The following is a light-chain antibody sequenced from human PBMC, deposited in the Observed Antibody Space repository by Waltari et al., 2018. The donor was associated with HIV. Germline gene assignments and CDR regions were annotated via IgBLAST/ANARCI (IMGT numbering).Light chain of an antibody. Sequence: QSVLTQPPSASGTPGQRVTISCSGSSSSIGNYTINWYRPLPGMAPKLLIYSNNQRPSGVPDRFSGSKSGTSASLAISGLQSEDEADYSCSTWDASLNGWVFGGGTKLTVL. CDR2: SNN. CDR3: STWDASLNGWV. V-gene: IGLV1-44*01. J-gene: IGLJ3*02. CDR1: SSSIGNYT.